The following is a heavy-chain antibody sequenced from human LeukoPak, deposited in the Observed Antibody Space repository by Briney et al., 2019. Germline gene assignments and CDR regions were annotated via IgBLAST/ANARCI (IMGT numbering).Heavy chain of an antibody. J-gene: IGHJ4*02. V-gene: IGHV3-21*01. CDR2: ISSSSSYI. CDR1: GFTFSSYS. D-gene: IGHD6-13*01. Sequence: PGGSLRLSCAASGFTFSSYSMNWVRQAPGKGLEWVSSISSSSSYIYYAASVKGRFTISRDNAKNSLYLQPNSLRAEDPAVYYCARGPGAAGSPFDYWGQGTLVTVSS. CDR3: ARGPGAAGSPFDY.